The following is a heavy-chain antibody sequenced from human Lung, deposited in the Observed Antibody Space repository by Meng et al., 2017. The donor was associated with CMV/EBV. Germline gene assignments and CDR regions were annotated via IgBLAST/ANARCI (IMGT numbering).Heavy chain of an antibody. CDR3: ARGPTVTRLDY. Sequence: ASXXVSCKGSGYSFTGGYYMHWVRQAPGQGLEWMGWINTKRGGPNYGEKFQGRVTMTRDTSISTVYMEVSRLRPDDTAVYYCARGPTVTRLDYWGQGTLVTVSS. V-gene: IGHV1-2*02. CDR2: INTKRGGP. J-gene: IGHJ4*02. CDR1: GYSFTGGYY. D-gene: IGHD4-11*01.